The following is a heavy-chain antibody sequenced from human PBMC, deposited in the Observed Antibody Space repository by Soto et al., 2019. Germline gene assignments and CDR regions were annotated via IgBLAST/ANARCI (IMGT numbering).Heavy chain of an antibody. V-gene: IGHV3-30*03. D-gene: IGHD5-18*01. CDR2: ISHDGSDR. CDR1: GFTFSGYG. J-gene: IGHJ5*02. CDR3: PTGTAMAYQWVDP. Sequence: QVELVESGGGVVQPGRSLRLSCEASGFTFSGYGMHWVRQAPGKGLEWVAAISHDGSDRYYADSVKSRFTISRDNSKNTMYLQMNSLGSEDTAIYYYPTGTAMAYQWVDPWGQGTLVTVSS.